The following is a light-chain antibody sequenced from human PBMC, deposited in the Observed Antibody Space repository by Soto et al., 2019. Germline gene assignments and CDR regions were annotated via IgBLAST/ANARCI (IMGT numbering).Light chain of an antibody. CDR1: QSVSSTY. V-gene: IGKV3-20*01. Sequence: EIVLTQSPGTLSLSPGERATLSCRASQSVSSTYIAWYQQKPGQAPRLLIYGASSRATGIPDRFSGSGSGTDFTLTISRLEPEDFAVYYCQQYDSSPTFGQGTRLE. CDR3: QQYDSSPT. J-gene: IGKJ5*01. CDR2: GAS.